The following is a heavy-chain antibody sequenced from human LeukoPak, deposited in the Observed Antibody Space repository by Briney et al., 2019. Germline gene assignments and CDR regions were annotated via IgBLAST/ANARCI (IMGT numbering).Heavy chain of an antibody. CDR3: ATLPWGDAFDI. D-gene: IGHD1-26*01. V-gene: IGHV3-21*01. CDR1: GFTFSSYS. J-gene: IGHJ3*02. Sequence: PGGSLRLSCAASGFTFSSYSMNWVRQAPGKGLEWVSSISSSSSYIYYADSVKGRFTISRDNAKNSLYLQVNSLRAEDTAVYYCATLPWGDAFDIWGQGTMVTVSS. CDR2: ISSSSSYI.